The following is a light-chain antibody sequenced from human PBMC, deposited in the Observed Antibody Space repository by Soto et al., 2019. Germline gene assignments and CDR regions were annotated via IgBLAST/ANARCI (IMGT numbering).Light chain of an antibody. J-gene: IGKJ4*01. CDR1: QSVGGD. CDR2: DVS. V-gene: IGKV3-15*01. CDR3: QQYNSWPLT. Sequence: EIVMTQSPATLSVSPGERATLSCRASQSVGGDLAWYQQKPGRTPSLLIYDVSTRATGIPARFSGSGSGTEFTLTISSLQSEDFAVYYCQQYNSWPLTFGGGTKVEIK.